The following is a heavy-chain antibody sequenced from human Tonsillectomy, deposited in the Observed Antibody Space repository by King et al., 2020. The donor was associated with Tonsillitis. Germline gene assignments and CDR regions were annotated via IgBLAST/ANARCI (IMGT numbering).Heavy chain of an antibody. CDR2: ISGSSSYI. J-gene: IGHJ4*02. CDR3: ARDGAILERFDY. V-gene: IGHV3-21*01. D-gene: IGHD1-1*01. CDR1: GFTFSSYS. Sequence: VQLVESGGGLVKPGGSLRLSCAASGFTFSSYSMNWVRQAPGKGLEWVSSISGSSSYIYYADSVKGRFTISRDNAKNSLYLQMNSLRAEDTAVYYCARDGAILERFDYWGQGTLVTVSS.